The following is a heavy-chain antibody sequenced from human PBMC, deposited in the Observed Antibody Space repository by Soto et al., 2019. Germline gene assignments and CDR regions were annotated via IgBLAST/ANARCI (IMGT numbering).Heavy chain of an antibody. D-gene: IGHD3-22*01. J-gene: IGHJ4*02. CDR1: GYTFTGYY. CDR2: INPNSGGT. Sequence: ASVKVSCKASGYTFTGYYMHWVRQAPGQGLEWMGWINPNSGGTNYAQKFQGRVTMTRDTSISTAYMELSRLRSDDTAVYYCARGPTYYYDSSGSYYFDSWGQGTLVTVSS. CDR3: ARGPTYYYDSSGSYYFDS. V-gene: IGHV1-2*02.